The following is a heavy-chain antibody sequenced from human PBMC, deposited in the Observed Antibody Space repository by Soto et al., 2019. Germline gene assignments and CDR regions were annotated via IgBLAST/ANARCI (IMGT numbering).Heavy chain of an antibody. J-gene: IGHJ4*02. Sequence: GGSLRLSCAASGFMFSDHYMDWVRQAPGKGLEWVGRSTYKATSYTTEYAASVKGRFTISRDDSENSLYLQMNSLKIEDTAVYFCTAGDSGSQSLDYWGQGTLVTVSS. V-gene: IGHV3-72*01. CDR2: STYKATSYTT. CDR1: GFMFSDHY. D-gene: IGHD1-26*01. CDR3: TAGDSGSQSLDY.